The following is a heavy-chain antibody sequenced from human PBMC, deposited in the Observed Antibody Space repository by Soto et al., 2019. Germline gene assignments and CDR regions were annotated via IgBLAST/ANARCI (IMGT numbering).Heavy chain of an antibody. CDR3: ARASGELLMDY. CDR1: GGSISSSSYY. CDR2: IYYSGST. V-gene: IGHV4-39*01. D-gene: IGHD1-26*01. J-gene: IGHJ4*02. Sequence: QLQLQESGPGLVKPSETLSLTCTVSGGSISSSSYYWGWIRQPPGKGLEWIGSIYYSGSTYYNPSLKSRVTISVHTPQNQFSLKLSSVTAADTAVYYCARASGELLMDYWGQGTLVTVSS.